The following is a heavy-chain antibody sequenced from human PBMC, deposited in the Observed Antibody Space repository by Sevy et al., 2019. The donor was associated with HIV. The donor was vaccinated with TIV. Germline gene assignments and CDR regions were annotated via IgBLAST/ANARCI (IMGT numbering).Heavy chain of an antibody. CDR2: IKQDESEK. CDR3: ARGNSGSFDY. V-gene: IGHV3-7*04. D-gene: IGHD3-22*01. CDR1: GFSFSSYW. Sequence: GGSLRLSCAASGFSFSSYWMHWVRQAPGKGLEWVANIKQDESEKYYVASVKGRFTISRDNAKNSLYLQMNSLRPEDTAVYYCARGNSGSFDYWGQGTLVTVYS. J-gene: IGHJ4*02.